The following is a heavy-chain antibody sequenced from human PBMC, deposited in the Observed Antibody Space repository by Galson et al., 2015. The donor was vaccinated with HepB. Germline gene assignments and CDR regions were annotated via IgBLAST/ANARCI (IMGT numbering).Heavy chain of an antibody. D-gene: IGHD3-16*01. CDR1: GFTVSSNY. CDR3: ARDKRGRVRGSFDY. J-gene: IGHJ4*02. V-gene: IGHV3-66*01. Sequence: SLRLSCAASGFTVSSNYMSWVRQAPGKGLEWVSVIYSGGSTYYADSVKGRFTISRDNSKNTLYLQMNSLRAEDTAVYYCARDKRGRVRGSFDYWGQGTLVTVSS. CDR2: IYSGGST.